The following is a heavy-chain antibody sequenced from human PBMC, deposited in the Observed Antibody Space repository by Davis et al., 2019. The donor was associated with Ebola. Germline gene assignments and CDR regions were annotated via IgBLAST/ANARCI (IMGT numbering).Heavy chain of an antibody. CDR2: ISAYNGNT. Sequence: ASVKVSCKASGGTFSSYAISWVRQAPGQGLEWMGWISAYNGNTNYAQKLQGRVTMTTDTSTSTAYMELRSLRSDDTAVYYCAREATWTTYYDFWSGYYKSAEIDYWGQGTLVTVSS. D-gene: IGHD3-3*01. CDR3: AREATWTTYYDFWSGYYKSAEIDY. V-gene: IGHV1-18*01. J-gene: IGHJ4*02. CDR1: GGTFSSYA.